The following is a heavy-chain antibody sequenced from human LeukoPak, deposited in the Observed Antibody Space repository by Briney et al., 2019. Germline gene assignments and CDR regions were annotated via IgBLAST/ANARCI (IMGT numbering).Heavy chain of an antibody. V-gene: IGHV3-21*04. CDR2: SSSSGTYV. CDR3: AKARGGTYQTYFFDY. CDR1: GFTFSAYS. J-gene: IGHJ4*02. Sequence: PGESLRLSCAASGFTFSAYSMHWVRQAPGKGLEWVSSSSSSGTYVYYADSGKGRFAISRDNSKNTLYLQMNSLRAEDTAVYYCAKARGGTYQTYFFDYWGQGTLVTVSS. D-gene: IGHD1-26*01.